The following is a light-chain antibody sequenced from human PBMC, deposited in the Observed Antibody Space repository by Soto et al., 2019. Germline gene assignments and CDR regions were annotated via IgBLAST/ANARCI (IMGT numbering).Light chain of an antibody. CDR1: QSISDT. CDR3: QPYGDSRT. J-gene: IGKJ1*01. V-gene: IGKV3-20*01. Sequence: EIVLTQSPATLSLSPGGRATLSCRASQSISDTLTWYQQKPGQAPRLLIYGASSRATGIPDRFSGSGSGTDFTLTISRLEPEDFAVYCCQPYGDSRTFGQGTKVDIK. CDR2: GAS.